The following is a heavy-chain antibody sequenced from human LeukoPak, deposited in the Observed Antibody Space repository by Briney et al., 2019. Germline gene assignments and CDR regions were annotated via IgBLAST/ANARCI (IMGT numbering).Heavy chain of an antibody. CDR3: ARGGNVNWYFDL. V-gene: IGHV1-2*02. Sequence: ASVKVSCKASGYTFTGYYMHWVRQAPGQGLEWMGWINPKSGGTNYAQKFQGRVTMTRDTSISTAYMELSRLRSDDTAVYYCARGGNVNWYFDLWGRGTLSLSPQ. CDR1: GYTFTGYY. CDR2: INPKSGGT. D-gene: IGHD4-23*01. J-gene: IGHJ2*01.